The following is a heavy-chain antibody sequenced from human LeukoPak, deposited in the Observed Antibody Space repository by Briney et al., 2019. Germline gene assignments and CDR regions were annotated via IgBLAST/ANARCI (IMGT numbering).Heavy chain of an antibody. J-gene: IGHJ4*01. D-gene: IGHD2-21*01. V-gene: IGHV3-15*01. CDR1: GFTFSNAW. Sequence: GGSLRLSCTASGFTFSNAWKSWVRQAPGKGLEWVGRIKGKTDGAAADYAAPVKGRFSISTDDSRDTLYLQMRGLKTEDTAVYYCITEHNWGHGTLVTVSS. CDR3: ITEHN. CDR2: IKGKTDGAAA.